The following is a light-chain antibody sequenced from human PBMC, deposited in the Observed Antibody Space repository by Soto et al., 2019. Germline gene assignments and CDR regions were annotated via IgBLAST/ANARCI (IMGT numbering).Light chain of an antibody. CDR2: RNN. CDR1: SSNIGSNY. J-gene: IGLJ2*01. Sequence: QAVVTQPPSASGTPGQRVTIPCSGSSSNIGSNYVYWYQQLPGTAPKLLIYRNNQRPSGVPDRFSGSKSGPSASLAISGVRSEDEGDYYCTAWDDTLRGPLFGGGTKLTVL. V-gene: IGLV1-47*01. CDR3: TAWDDTLRGPL.